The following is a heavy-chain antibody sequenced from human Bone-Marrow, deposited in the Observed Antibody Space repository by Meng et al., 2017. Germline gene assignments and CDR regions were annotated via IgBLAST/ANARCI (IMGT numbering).Heavy chain of an antibody. CDR3: AKDLISGVFDY. V-gene: IGHV3-23*01. D-gene: IGHD1-26*01. Sequence: EVQVLESGGGLVQHGGSLRLYCAVSGFTFRKFAMSWVRQAPGGGLEWVSGISDSGDGTFYADSVKGRFTISRDNSKNTLYLQMSSLRAEDTAVYYCAKDLISGVFDYWGQGTLVTVSS. CDR2: ISDSGDGT. J-gene: IGHJ4*02. CDR1: GFTFRKFA.